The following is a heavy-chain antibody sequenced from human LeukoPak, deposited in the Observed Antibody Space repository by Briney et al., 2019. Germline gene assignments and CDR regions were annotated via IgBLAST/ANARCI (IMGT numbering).Heavy chain of an antibody. CDR1: GYTFTSYG. Sequence: ASVTVSFKASGYTFTSYGISWVRQAPGQGLEWMGWISAYNGNTNYAQKLQGRVTMTTDTSTSTAYMELRSLRSDDTAVYYCAREPYCSSTSCYEGTYPDYYYGMDVWGQGTTVTVSS. CDR3: AREPYCSSTSCYEGTYPDYYYGMDV. J-gene: IGHJ6*02. V-gene: IGHV1-18*01. D-gene: IGHD2-2*01. CDR2: ISAYNGNT.